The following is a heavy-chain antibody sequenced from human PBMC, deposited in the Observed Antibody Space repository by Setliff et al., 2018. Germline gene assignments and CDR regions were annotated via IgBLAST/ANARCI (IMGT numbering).Heavy chain of an antibody. D-gene: IGHD6-19*01. CDR3: AREQWLDPPGYYYMDV. CDR2: IYIGGSA. J-gene: IGHJ6*03. Sequence: ETLSLTCTVSGGSISSYYWSWIRQPAGKGLERIGHIYIGGSANYNPSLKSRVTMSIDTSKNQFSLKLNSVTAADMAVYYCAREQWLDPPGYYYMDVWAKGTTVTVS. CDR1: GGSISSYY. V-gene: IGHV4-4*07.